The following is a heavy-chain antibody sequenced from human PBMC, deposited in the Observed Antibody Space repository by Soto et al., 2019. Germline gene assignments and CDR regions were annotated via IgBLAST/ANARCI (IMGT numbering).Heavy chain of an antibody. J-gene: IGHJ4*02. CDR2: IYYSGST. CDR3: ARGELVPHHSMIDY. CDR1: GGSIRSGGYY. V-gene: IGHV4-31*03. Sequence: SETLSLTCPVSGGSIRSGGYYWSWIRKHPGKGLEWIGYIYYSGSTYYNPSLKSRVTISVDTSKNQFSLKLSSVTAADTAVYYCARGELVPHHSMIDYWGQGTLVTVSS. D-gene: IGHD6-6*01.